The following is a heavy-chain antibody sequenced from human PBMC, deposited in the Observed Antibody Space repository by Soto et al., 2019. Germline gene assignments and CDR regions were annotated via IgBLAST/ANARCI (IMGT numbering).Heavy chain of an antibody. J-gene: IGHJ3*02. V-gene: IGHV1-69*04. CDR1: GGPFSSYT. CDR3: ARDKTANIVVVPAAADAFDI. Sequence: SSVKLSCKASGGPFSSYTISWVRQAPGQGLEWMGRIIPILGIANYAQKFQGRVTITADKSTSTAYMELSSLRSEDTAVYYCARDKTANIVVVPAAADAFDIWGQGTMVTVSS. CDR2: IIPILGIA. D-gene: IGHD2-2*01.